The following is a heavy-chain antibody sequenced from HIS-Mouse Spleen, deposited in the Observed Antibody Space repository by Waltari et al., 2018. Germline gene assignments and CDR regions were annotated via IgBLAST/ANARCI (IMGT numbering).Heavy chain of an antibody. CDR1: GGSLSSSSYY. V-gene: IGHV4-39*07. CDR3: AREIPYSSSWYDWYFDL. CDR2: CYYSGGH. Sequence: QLQLQESGPGLVKPSETLSLTCTVSGGSLSSSSYYWGWLRQPPGKGLEWIGSCYYSGGHYYNPSLKSRVTISVDTSKNQFSLKLSSVTAADTAVYYCAREIPYSSSWYDWYFDLWGRGTLVTVSS. D-gene: IGHD6-13*01. J-gene: IGHJ2*01.